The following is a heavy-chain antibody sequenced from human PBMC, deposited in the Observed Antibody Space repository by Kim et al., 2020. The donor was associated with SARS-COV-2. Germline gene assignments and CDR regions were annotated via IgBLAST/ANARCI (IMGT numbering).Heavy chain of an antibody. V-gene: IGHV3-23*01. CDR2: ISGSGGST. CDR3: AKWGFGELIYYGMDV. J-gene: IGHJ6*02. D-gene: IGHD3-10*01. CDR1: GFTFSSYA. Sequence: GGSLRLSCAASGFTFSSYAMSWVRQAPGKGLEWVSAISGSGGSTYYADSVKGRFTISRDNSKNTLYLQMNSLRAEDTAVYYCAKWGFGELIYYGMDVWGQGTTVTVSS.